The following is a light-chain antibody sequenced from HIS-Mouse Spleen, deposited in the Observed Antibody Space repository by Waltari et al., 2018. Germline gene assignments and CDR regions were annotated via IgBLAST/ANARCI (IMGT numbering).Light chain of an antibody. CDR2: RNN. J-gene: IGLJ3*02. V-gene: IGLV1-47*01. CDR1: RSNIGSNS. Sequence: QSVLTQPPSASGTPGQRVTISCSGSRSNIGSNSVYWSQQLPGTAPKLLIYRNNQRPSGVPDRFSGSKSGTSASLAISGLRSEDEADYYCAAWDDSLSGSWVFGGGTKLTVL. CDR3: AAWDDSLSGSWV.